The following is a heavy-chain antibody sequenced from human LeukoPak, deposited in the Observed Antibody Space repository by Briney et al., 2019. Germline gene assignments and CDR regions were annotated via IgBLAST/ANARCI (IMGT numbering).Heavy chain of an antibody. D-gene: IGHD3-10*01. CDR3: ARLGRTYYYGSGSPSYFDY. CDR2: IYYSGST. J-gene: IGHJ4*02. CDR1: GGSISSYY. V-gene: IGHV4-59*08. Sequence: SETLSLTCTVSGGSISSYYWSWIRQAPGKGLEWIGNIYYSGSTNYNPSLKSRVTVSVDTSKNQFSLKLSSVTAADTAVYYCARLGRTYYYGSGSPSYFDYWGQGTLVTVSS.